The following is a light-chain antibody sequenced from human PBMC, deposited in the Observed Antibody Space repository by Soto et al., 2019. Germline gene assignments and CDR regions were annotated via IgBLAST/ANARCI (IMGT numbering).Light chain of an antibody. J-gene: IGKJ5*01. CDR3: QLYRSYPFT. V-gene: IGKV1-5*03. CDR2: KAS. Sequence: DIQMTQSPSTLSASVGDRVTITCRASQSISSSLAWYQQKPGKAPKLLISKASSLESGVPSRFRGSGSGTEFTLTISSLQLDDFASYYCQLYRSYPFTFGQGTRLEIK. CDR1: QSISSS.